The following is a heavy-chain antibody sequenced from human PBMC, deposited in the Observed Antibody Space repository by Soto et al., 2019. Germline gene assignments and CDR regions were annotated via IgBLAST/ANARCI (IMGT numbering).Heavy chain of an antibody. V-gene: IGHV4-59*08. Sequence: QVQLQESGPGLVKPSETLSLTCTGSGGSISSYYWSWIRQPPGKGLEWIGYIYYSGSTNYNPSLKSRVTISVDTSKNQFSLKLSSVTAADTAVYYCARLEWLFSFDPWGQGTLVTVSS. CDR2: IYYSGST. D-gene: IGHD3-3*01. J-gene: IGHJ5*02. CDR3: ARLEWLFSFDP. CDR1: GGSISSYY.